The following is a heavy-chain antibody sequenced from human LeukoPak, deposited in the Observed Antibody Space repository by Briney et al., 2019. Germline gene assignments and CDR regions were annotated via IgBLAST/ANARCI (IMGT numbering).Heavy chain of an antibody. Sequence: SSVRVSCKGSVGAFSYYGISWVRQAPGQGLEGMGRIIPILSMSNYAQTFQGRVPITADKSTSAVYMSLNSLRSEGTAIVFLVSAQSDAYNPELDRWGQGSMVTVCS. CDR2: IIPILSMS. D-gene: IGHD5-24*01. CDR1: VGAFSYYG. CDR3: VSAQSDAYNPELDR. V-gene: IGHV1-69*04. J-gene: IGHJ5*02.